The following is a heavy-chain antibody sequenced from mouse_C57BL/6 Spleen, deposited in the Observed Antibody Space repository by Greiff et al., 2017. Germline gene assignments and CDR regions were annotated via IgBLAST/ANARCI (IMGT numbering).Heavy chain of an antibody. CDR1: GYAFSSSW. D-gene: IGHD3-2*02. J-gene: IGHJ2*01. V-gene: IGHV1-82*01. Sequence: QVQLQQSGPELVKPGASVKISCKASGYAFSSSWMNWVKQRPGKGLEWIGRIYPGDGDTNYNGKFKGKATLTADKSSSTAYMQLSSLTSEDSAVYFCARLIDSSGPDYWGQGTTLTVSS. CDR2: IYPGDGDT. CDR3: ARLIDSSGPDY.